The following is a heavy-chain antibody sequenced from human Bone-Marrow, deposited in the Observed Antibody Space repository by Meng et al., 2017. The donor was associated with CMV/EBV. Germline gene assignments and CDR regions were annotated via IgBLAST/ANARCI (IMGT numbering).Heavy chain of an antibody. CDR2: ISGSGANT. J-gene: IGHJ6*02. Sequence: GESLKISCAASGFPFSTYAMSWVRQAPGKGLEWVSTISGSGANTYYADSVKGRFSISRDNSKNTLYLQMNTLRAEDTAVYYCARGSTSFVYYYGMDVWGQGTTVAVSS. V-gene: IGHV3-23*01. CDR1: GFPFSTYA. D-gene: IGHD2-2*01. CDR3: ARGSTSFVYYYGMDV.